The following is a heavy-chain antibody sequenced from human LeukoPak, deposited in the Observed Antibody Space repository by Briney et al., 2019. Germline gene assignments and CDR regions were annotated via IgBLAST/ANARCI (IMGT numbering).Heavy chain of an antibody. CDR3: AKVGGPAYCGGDCYYYYFDY. Sequence: SGGSLRLSCAASGFTVSSYDMHWVRQAPGKGLEWVAVISYDGSNKYYVDSVKGRFTISRDNYKNTLNLQMNSLREEDTAVYYCAKVGGPAYCGGDCYYYYFDYWGQGTLVTVSS. J-gene: IGHJ4*02. CDR2: ISYDGSNK. CDR1: GFTVSSYD. D-gene: IGHD2-21*02. V-gene: IGHV3-30*18.